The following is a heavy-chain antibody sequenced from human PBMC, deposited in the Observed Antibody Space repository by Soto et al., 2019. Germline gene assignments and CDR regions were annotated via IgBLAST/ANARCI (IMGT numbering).Heavy chain of an antibody. Sequence: QVQLVQSGAEGRKPGSSVKVSCEASGGSFNNYVISWLRQAPGQGLEWMGGIIPNYEAANYAQKFRGRLTITADKATNTAYMELNSLRPEDTATYYCARYWNAGTLYGAFDIWGQGTTVIVS. V-gene: IGHV1-69*06. CDR3: ARYWNAGTLYGAFDI. CDR2: IIPNYEAA. CDR1: GGSFNNYV. J-gene: IGHJ3*02. D-gene: IGHD4-17*01.